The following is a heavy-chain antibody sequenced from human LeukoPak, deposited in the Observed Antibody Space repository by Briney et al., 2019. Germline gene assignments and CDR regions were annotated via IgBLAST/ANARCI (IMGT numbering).Heavy chain of an antibody. Sequence: GGSLRLACAASGFTFSSYWMSWVRQEPGKGLEWLANIKQDGREKYYVDSVTSRFTISRDNAKISMYLQMNSQRAEDTAVYYCARDAYDFWSGYAAAYWGQGTLVTVSS. CDR1: GFTFSSYW. CDR3: ARDAYDFWSGYAAAY. D-gene: IGHD3-3*01. CDR2: IKQDGREK. J-gene: IGHJ4*02. V-gene: IGHV3-7*01.